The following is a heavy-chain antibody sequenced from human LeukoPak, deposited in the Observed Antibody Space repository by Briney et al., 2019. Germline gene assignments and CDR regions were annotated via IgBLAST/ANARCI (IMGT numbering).Heavy chain of an antibody. CDR3: ARSRGWSYDAFDI. CDR1: GGSISSYY. Sequence: SETLSLTCTVFGGSISSYYLSWLRQPPGKGLEWIGYIYYSGSTNYNPSLKSRVTISVDTSKNQFSLKLSSVTAADTAVYYCARSRGWSYDAFDIWGQGTMVTVSS. V-gene: IGHV4-59*01. CDR2: IYYSGST. D-gene: IGHD6-19*01. J-gene: IGHJ3*02.